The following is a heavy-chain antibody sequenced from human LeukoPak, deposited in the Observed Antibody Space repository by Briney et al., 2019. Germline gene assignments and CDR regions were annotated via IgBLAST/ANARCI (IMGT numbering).Heavy chain of an antibody. D-gene: IGHD3-10*01. J-gene: IGHJ4*02. Sequence: GGSLRLSCAASGFTFDDYAMHWVRQTPGKGLEWVSLISWDGDSTSYADSVKGRFSISRDNSKSSLYLQMNSLRPEDTALYYCAKDMIYRDAGSYLGGLIDYWGQGTLVTVSS. CDR3: AKDMIYRDAGSYLGGLIDY. CDR2: ISWDGDST. CDR1: GFTFDDYA. V-gene: IGHV3-43D*03.